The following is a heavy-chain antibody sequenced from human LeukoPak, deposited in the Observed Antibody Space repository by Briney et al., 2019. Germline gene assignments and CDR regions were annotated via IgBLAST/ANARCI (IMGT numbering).Heavy chain of an antibody. CDR2: TYYRSKWYN. CDR3: ARDRDSWFGDTYYYYGMDV. D-gene: IGHD3-10*01. CDR1: GDSVSSNSAA. J-gene: IGHJ6*02. V-gene: IGHV6-1*01. Sequence: SQTLSLTCAISGDSVSSNSAAWNWIRQSPSRGLEWLGRTYYRSKWYNDYAVSVKSRITINPDTSKNQFSLQLNSVTPEDTAVYYCARDRDSWFGDTYYYYGMDVWGQGTTVTVSS.